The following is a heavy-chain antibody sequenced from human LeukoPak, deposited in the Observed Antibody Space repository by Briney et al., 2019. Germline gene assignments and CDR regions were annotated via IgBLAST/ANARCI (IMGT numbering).Heavy chain of an antibody. CDR1: GFTFSSYG. J-gene: IGHJ4*02. Sequence: PGGSLRLSCAASGFTFSSYGMHWVRQAPGKGLEWVAVIWYDGSNKYYADSVKGRFTISRDNSKNTLYLQMNSLRAEDTAVYYCAKGYSSGWYFAGFCDCWGQGTLVTVSS. V-gene: IGHV3-33*06. D-gene: IGHD6-19*01. CDR2: IWYDGSNK. CDR3: AKGYSSGWYFAGFCDC.